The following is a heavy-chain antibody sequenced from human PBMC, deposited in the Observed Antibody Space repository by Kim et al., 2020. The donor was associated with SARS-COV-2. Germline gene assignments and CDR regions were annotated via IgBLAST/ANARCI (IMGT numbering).Heavy chain of an antibody. CDR3: ASDQGYDSNP. CDR1: GFTFSDYY. D-gene: IGHD3-22*01. V-gene: IGHV3-11*05. J-gene: IGHJ5*02. Sequence: GGSLRLSCAASGFTFSDYYMSWIRQAPGKGLEWVSYISSSSSYTNYANSVKARFTTSRDNAKNSLYRQMNSLRAEATAVYYCASDQGYDSNPWGQGTLVTVSS. CDR2: ISSSSSYT.